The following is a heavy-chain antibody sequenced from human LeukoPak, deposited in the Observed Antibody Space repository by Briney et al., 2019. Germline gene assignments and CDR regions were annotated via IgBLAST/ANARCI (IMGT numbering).Heavy chain of an antibody. CDR2: ISGSGAGT. V-gene: IGHV3-23*01. CDR3: CKGDYAYYYYMDV. J-gene: IGHJ6*03. Sequence: PGGSLRLSCAASGFTFSSYAMTWVRQAPGKGLQWVSAISGSGAGTYYADSVKGRFTISRDNSENTVYLQMNNLRADDTAIYYCCKGDYAYYYYMDVWGKGTTVTVSS. D-gene: IGHD4-17*01. CDR1: GFTFSSYA.